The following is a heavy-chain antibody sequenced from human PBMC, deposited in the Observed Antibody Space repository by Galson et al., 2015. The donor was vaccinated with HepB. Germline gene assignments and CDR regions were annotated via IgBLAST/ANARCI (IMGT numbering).Heavy chain of an antibody. J-gene: IGHJ3*01. CDR2: IYYNGNT. CDR1: GGSISGYY. Sequence: LSLTCNVSGGSISGYYWSWIRQPPGKGLEWIAYIYYNGNTNYDPSLKSRVTISVDTSKSQFSLKLSSVTAADTAIYYCARQFKDTPWAFDVWGQGKVVTVSS. D-gene: IGHD5-18*01. CDR3: ARQFKDTPWAFDV. V-gene: IGHV4-59*08.